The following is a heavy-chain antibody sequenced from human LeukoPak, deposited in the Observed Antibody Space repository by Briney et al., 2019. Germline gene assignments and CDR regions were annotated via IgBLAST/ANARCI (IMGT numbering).Heavy chain of an antibody. J-gene: IGHJ4*02. D-gene: IGHD6-19*01. V-gene: IGHV3-23*01. CDR1: GFTFSSYA. CDR2: ISGSGGST. Sequence: PGGSLRLSCAASGFTFSSYAMSWVRQAPGKGLEWVSAISGSGGSTYYADSVKGRFTISRDNSKNTLYLQMNSLRAEDTAVYYCAKGSFVAVAATEYSDYWGQGTLVTVSS. CDR3: AKGSFVAVAATEYSDY.